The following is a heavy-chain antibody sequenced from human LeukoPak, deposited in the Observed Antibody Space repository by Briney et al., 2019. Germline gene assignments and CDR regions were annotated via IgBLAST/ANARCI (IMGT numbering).Heavy chain of an antibody. V-gene: IGHV3-48*01. Sequence: GGSLRLSCVASGFTFSSYSMNWVRQSPGKGLEWVSYISNSSNTIYYADSVKGRFTISRDNANNSLYLQMNSLRAEDTAVYYCARDGFDFWSGYPTTVDYWGQGTLVTVSS. CDR3: ARDGFDFWSGYPTTVDY. CDR2: ISNSSNTI. CDR1: GFTFSSYS. J-gene: IGHJ4*02. D-gene: IGHD3-3*01.